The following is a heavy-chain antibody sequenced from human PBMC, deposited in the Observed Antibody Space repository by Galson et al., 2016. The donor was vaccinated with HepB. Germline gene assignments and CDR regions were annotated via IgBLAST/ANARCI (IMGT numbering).Heavy chain of an antibody. J-gene: IGHJ6*02. D-gene: IGHD2-21*02. V-gene: IGHV3-33*01. CDR2: ISDDGSKK. CDR1: GFAFRNSG. Sequence: SLRLSCAASGFAFRNSGFRWVRQAPGKGLEWVALISDDGSKKYYEDSVKGRFTIFRDDSKNMLFLQMNSLRVEDTAVYFCARDRTASGTYGMDVWGQGTAVTVSS. CDR3: ARDRTASGTYGMDV.